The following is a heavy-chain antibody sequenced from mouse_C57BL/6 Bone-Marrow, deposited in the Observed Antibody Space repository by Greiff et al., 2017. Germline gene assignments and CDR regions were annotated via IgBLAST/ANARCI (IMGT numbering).Heavy chain of an antibody. CDR3: ARDHYYGSSPYWYFDV. V-gene: IGHV7-1*01. CDR2: SRNKANDYTT. CDR1: GFTFSDFY. Sequence: EVKVVESGGGLVQSGRSLRLSCATSGFTFSDFYMEWVRQAPGKGLEWIAASRNKANDYTTEYSASVKGRFIVSRDTSHSILYLQMNALRAEDTAIYYCARDHYYGSSPYWYFDVWGTGTTVTVSS. D-gene: IGHD1-1*01. J-gene: IGHJ1*03.